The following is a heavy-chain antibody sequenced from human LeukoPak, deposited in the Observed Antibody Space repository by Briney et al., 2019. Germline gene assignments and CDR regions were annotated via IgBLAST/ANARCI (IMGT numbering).Heavy chain of an antibody. CDR2: INPNSGGT. J-gene: IGHJ5*02. V-gene: IGHV1-2*02. Sequence: GASVKVSCKASGYTFTGYYMHWVRQVPGQGLEWMGWINPNSGGTNYAQKFQGRVTMTRDTSISTAYMELSRLRSDDTAVYYCARDSDIVVVPAALWWFDPWGQGTLVTVSS. CDR3: ARDSDIVVVPAALWWFDP. CDR1: GYTFTGYY. D-gene: IGHD2-2*01.